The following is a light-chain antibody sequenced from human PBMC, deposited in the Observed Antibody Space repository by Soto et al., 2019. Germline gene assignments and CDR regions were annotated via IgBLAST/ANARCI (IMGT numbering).Light chain of an antibody. CDR2: ATY. J-gene: IGKJ1*01. CDR1: QGINNY. Sequence: DIQMTQSPSSLSASVGDRVTITCRASQGINNYVAWFQQKPGRAPKSLIYATYNLQSGVPSKFSASGSGTEFTLTISSLQPEDFATYYCQQYDTFPRTFGQGTKVVI. CDR3: QQYDTFPRT. V-gene: IGKV1-16*02.